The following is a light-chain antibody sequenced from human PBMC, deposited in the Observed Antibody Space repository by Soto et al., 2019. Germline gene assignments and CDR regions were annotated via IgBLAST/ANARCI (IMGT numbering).Light chain of an antibody. V-gene: IGKV3-11*01. CDR2: DAS. CDR1: QSVSSS. Sequence: EIVLTQSPDTLSLSPGERATLSCRASQSVSSSLAWYQQKPGQAPRLLIYDASKRATGIPARFSGSGSGTAFTLTISSLEPEDFAVYYCPQRSNWPPEVTFGPGTKVDIK. CDR3: PQRSNWPPEVT. J-gene: IGKJ3*01.